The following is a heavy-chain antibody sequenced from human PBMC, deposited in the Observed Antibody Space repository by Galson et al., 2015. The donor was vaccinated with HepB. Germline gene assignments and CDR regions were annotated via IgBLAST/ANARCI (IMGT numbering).Heavy chain of an antibody. CDR1: GFTFSSYA. V-gene: IGHV3-23*01. D-gene: IGHD3-22*01. J-gene: IGHJ2*01. Sequence: SLRLSCAASGFTFSSYAMSWVRQAPGKGLEWVSAISGSGGSTYYADSVKGRFTISRDNSKNTLYLQMNSLRAEDTAVYYCAKPRMIGRFYWYFDLWGRGTLVTVSS. CDR3: AKPRMIGRFYWYFDL. CDR2: ISGSGGST.